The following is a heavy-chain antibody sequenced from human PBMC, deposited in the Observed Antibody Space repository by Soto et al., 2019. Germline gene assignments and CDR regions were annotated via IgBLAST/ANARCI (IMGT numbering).Heavy chain of an antibody. Sequence: SETLSLTCAVYGGSFSGYYWSWIRQPPGKGLEWIGEINHSGSTNYNPSLKSRVTISVDTSKNQFSLKLSSVTAADTAVYYCATLPVLDYWGQGTLVTVSS. CDR2: INHSGST. CDR3: ATLPVLDY. CDR1: GGSFSGYY. V-gene: IGHV4-34*01. J-gene: IGHJ4*02.